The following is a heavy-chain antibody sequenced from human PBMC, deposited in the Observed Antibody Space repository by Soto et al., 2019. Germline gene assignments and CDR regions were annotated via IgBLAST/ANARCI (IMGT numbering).Heavy chain of an antibody. Sequence: EVQLVQSGAEVKKPGESLKISCKGSGYSFTSYWIGWVRQMPGRGLEWMGIIYPGDSDTRYSPSFQGQVTISADRSISTAYLQWSTLKASDTAMYYCARGYRSSTSCYRIRFDPWGQGTLVTVSS. J-gene: IGHJ5*02. CDR1: GYSFTSYW. CDR3: ARGYRSSTSCYRIRFDP. CDR2: IYPGDSDT. D-gene: IGHD2-2*02. V-gene: IGHV5-51*03.